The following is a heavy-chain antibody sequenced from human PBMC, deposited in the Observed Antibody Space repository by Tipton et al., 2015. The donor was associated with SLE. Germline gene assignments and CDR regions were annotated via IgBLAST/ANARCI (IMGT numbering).Heavy chain of an antibody. J-gene: IGHJ4*02. Sequence: SLRLSCAASGFTFSSYAMHWVRQAPGRGLGWVAVLPSDGNNKKYADSVKGRFTISRDSSKNMVYLQMNSLRVEDTAVYYCARERGPWEHFDYWGQGTLVTVSS. CDR2: LPSDGNNK. CDR1: GFTFSSYA. D-gene: IGHD1-1*01. CDR3: ARERGPWEHFDY. V-gene: IGHV3-30*04.